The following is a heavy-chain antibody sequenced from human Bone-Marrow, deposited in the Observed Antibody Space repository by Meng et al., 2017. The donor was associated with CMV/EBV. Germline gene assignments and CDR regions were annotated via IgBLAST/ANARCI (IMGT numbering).Heavy chain of an antibody. D-gene: IGHD3-3*01. Sequence: LRLXCTVSGGSISSYYWSWIRQPPGKGLEWIGYIYYSGSTNYNPSLKSRVTISVDTSKNQFSLKLSSVTAADTAVYYCARSVNYDFWSGSPVGSFDYWGQGTLVTVSS. J-gene: IGHJ4*02. CDR2: IYYSGST. CDR1: GGSISSYY. V-gene: IGHV4-59*01. CDR3: ARSVNYDFWSGSPVGSFDY.